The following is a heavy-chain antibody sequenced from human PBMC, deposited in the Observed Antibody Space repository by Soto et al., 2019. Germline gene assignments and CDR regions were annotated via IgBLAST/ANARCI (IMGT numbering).Heavy chain of an antibody. J-gene: IGHJ4*02. Sequence: QVQLQESGPGLVKPSQTLSLTCTVSGGSISSGGYYWSWIRQHPGKGLEWIGTIYYSGSTYYNPSLKSRVTVSVATSRNQFSLNVCPVTAADTGAYYPAAACCHGSGSSPFDYCGQGTLVTVSA. D-gene: IGHD3-10*01. CDR3: AAACCHGSGSSPFDY. CDR1: GGSISSGGYY. V-gene: IGHV4-31*03. CDR2: IYYSGST.